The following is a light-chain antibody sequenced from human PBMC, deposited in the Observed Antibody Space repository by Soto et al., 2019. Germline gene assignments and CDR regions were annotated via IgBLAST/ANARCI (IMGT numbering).Light chain of an antibody. CDR1: SSDVGGYNY. Sequence: QSALTQPASVSGSPGQSITISCTGTSSDVGGYNYVSWYQQHPGKAPKLMIYEVSNRPSGVSNRFSGSKSGNTASLTISGLQAEEEADYYCSSYTSSSTYWVFGGGTKVTVL. V-gene: IGLV2-14*01. J-gene: IGLJ3*02. CDR3: SSYTSSSTYWV. CDR2: EVS.